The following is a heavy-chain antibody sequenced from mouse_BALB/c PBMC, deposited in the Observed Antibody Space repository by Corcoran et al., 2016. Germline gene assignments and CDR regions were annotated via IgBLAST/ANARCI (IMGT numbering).Heavy chain of an antibody. J-gene: IGHJ1*01. CDR2: ILRGSGRT. CDR3: AKNADWYFDV. Sequence: QVQLQQSGAELMKPGASVKISCKATGYTFSSYWIEWVKQRPGHGLEWIGEILRGSGRTNYNEKFKGKATFTAATSSNTAYMQLSSLTSEDSAVYYCAKNADWYFDVWGAGTTVTVSS. V-gene: IGHV1-9*01. CDR1: GYTFSSYW.